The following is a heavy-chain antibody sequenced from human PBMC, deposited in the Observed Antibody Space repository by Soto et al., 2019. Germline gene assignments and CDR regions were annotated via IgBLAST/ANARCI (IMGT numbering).Heavy chain of an antibody. D-gene: IGHD6-19*01. CDR3: ASSTSGWTRYYYYYYMDV. V-gene: IGHV4-39*01. J-gene: IGHJ6*03. Sequence: PSETLSLTCTVSGGSISSSSYYWGWIRQPPGKGLEWIVSIYYSGSTYYNPSLKSRVTISVDTSKNQFSLKLSSVTAADTAVYYCASSTSGWTRYYYYYYMDVWGKGTTVTVSS. CDR1: GGSISSSSYY. CDR2: IYYSGST.